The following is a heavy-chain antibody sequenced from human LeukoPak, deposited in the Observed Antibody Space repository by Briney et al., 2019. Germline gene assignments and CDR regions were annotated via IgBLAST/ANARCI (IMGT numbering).Heavy chain of an antibody. J-gene: IGHJ4*02. Sequence: TGGSLRLSCAASGFTFSSYWMHWVRQAPGKGLVWVSRINSDGSSTSYADSVRGRFSISRDNAKNTLYLQMNSLRAEDSAVYYCARGLSGYASSLGYWGQGTLVTVSA. CDR2: INSDGSST. CDR1: GFTFSSYW. D-gene: IGHD6-6*01. V-gene: IGHV3-74*01. CDR3: ARGLSGYASSLGY.